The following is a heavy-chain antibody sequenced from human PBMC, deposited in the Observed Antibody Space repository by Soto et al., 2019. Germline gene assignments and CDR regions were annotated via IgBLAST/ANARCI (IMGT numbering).Heavy chain of an antibody. Sequence: EVQLVESGGGLVKPGGSLRLSCAASGFTFSSYSMNWVRQAPGKGLEWVSSISSSSSYIYYADSVKGRFTISRDNAKNSLYLQMNSLRAEDTAVYYCARGGDWGYAVDIWGQGTMVTVSS. V-gene: IGHV3-21*01. CDR2: ISSSSSYI. D-gene: IGHD7-27*01. J-gene: IGHJ3*02. CDR1: GFTFSSYS. CDR3: ARGGDWGYAVDI.